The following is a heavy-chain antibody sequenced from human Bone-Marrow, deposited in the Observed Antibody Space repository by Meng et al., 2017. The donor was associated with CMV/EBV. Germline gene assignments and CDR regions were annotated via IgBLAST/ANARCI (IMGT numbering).Heavy chain of an antibody. J-gene: IGHJ4*02. Sequence: LSCAASGFSFSDYYMSWIRQAPGKGLEWVSYIGGRGRTIYHADSVKGRFTISRDNAKNSLYLQMNSLRAEDTAVYYCARAYGPYYFDYWGQGTLVTVSS. CDR3: ARAYGPYYFDY. V-gene: IGHV3-11*01. CDR2: IGGRGRTI. CDR1: GFSFSDYY. D-gene: IGHD2-21*01.